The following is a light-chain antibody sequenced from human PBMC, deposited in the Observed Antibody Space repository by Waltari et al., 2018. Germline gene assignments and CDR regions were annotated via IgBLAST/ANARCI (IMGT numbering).Light chain of an antibody. CDR2: EGN. J-gene: IGLJ2*01. V-gene: IGLV2-23*03. CDR3: CSNVGSSVF. Sequence: QSALTQPSSVSGSPGQSITISCTGFNSNVGSYTLLSWYQKHPGKAPKLLIYEGNRRPSGVSNRVSGSKSDNTASLTLSGLQAEDEADYYCCSNVGSSVFFGGGTKLTVL. CDR1: NSNVGSYTL.